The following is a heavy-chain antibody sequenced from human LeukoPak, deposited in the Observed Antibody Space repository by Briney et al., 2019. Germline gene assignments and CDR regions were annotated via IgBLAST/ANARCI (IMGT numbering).Heavy chain of an antibody. CDR3: ARTRGSYSYYCYYMDV. J-gene: IGHJ6*03. CDR2: IYTSGST. CDR1: GGSISSYY. Sequence: PSETLSLTCTVSGGSISSYYWSWIRQPAGKGLEWIGRIYTSGSTNYNPSLKSRVTMSVDTSKNQFSLKLSSVTAADTAVYYCARTRGSYSYYCYYMDVWGKGTTVTISS. V-gene: IGHV4-4*07. D-gene: IGHD1-26*01.